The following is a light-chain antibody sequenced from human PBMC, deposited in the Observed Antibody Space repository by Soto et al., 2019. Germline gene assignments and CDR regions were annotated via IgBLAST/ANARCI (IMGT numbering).Light chain of an antibody. CDR2: GAS. V-gene: IGKV3-20*01. CDR1: LGVSANC. Sequence: ESFLTQRPGTLDLSPGEGATLSCRACLGVSANCLAWYQQIPGQAPTLLIYGASIRAAGIPDRFSGSGSGTDFTLTIWRLEPEDFAVYYCQQYGSSPRTFCQGTLVDIK. CDR3: QQYGSSPRT. J-gene: IGKJ1*01.